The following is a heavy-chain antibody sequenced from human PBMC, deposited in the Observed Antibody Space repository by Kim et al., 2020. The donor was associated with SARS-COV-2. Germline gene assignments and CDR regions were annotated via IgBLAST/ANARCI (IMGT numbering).Heavy chain of an antibody. Sequence: SETLSLTCAVYGGSFSGYYWSWIRQPPGKGLEWIGEINHSGSTNYNPSLKSRVTISVDTSKNQFSLKLSSVTAADTAVYYCARALTYYYGSGSYPPGWFDPWRQGSLVTVSS. CDR3: ARALTYYYGSGSYPPGWFDP. V-gene: IGHV4-34*01. J-gene: IGHJ5*02. CDR1: GGSFSGYY. CDR2: INHSGST. D-gene: IGHD3-10*01.